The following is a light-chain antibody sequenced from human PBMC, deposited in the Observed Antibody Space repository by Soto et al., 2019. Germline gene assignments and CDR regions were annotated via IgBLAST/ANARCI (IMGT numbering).Light chain of an antibody. Sequence: DIQLTQAPSFLSASVGDRVTITCRASQGISTYLVWYQQKPGKAPKLLIYAASTLQSGVPSRFSGSGPGTEFTLTISSLQPEDFATYYCQQLNSYPLTFGGGTKVEIK. V-gene: IGKV1-9*01. CDR1: QGISTY. CDR3: QQLNSYPLT. J-gene: IGKJ4*01. CDR2: AAS.